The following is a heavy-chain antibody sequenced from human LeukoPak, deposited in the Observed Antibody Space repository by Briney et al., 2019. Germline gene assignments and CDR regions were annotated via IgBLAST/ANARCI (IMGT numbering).Heavy chain of an antibody. J-gene: IGHJ4*02. Sequence: PSETLSLTYTVSGGSISSTSYSWGWIRQPPGKGLEWIGTIYYGGSTYYNPSLKSRVTISVDTSKNQFSLKLSSVTAADTAVYYCAREVLRDGYNLDYWGQGTLVTVSS. CDR3: AREVLRDGYNLDY. V-gene: IGHV4-39*07. CDR2: IYYGGST. CDR1: GGSISSTSYS. D-gene: IGHD5-24*01.